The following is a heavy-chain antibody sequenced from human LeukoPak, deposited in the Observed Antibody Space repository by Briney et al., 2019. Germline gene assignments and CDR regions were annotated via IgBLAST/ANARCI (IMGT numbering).Heavy chain of an antibody. V-gene: IGHV1-2*02. CDR3: ARDLRIMVRGHEYYYMDV. CDR1: GYTFTGYY. J-gene: IGHJ6*03. CDR2: INPNSGGT. D-gene: IGHD3-10*01. Sequence: ASVKDSCKASGYTFTGYYMHWVRQAPGQGLEWMGWINPNSGGTNYAQKFQGRVTMTRDTSISTAYMELSRLRSDDTAVYYCARDLRIMVRGHEYYYMDVWGKGTTVTVSS.